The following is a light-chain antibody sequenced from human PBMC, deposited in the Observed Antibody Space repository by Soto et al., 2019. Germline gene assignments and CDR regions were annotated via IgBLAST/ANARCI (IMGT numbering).Light chain of an antibody. CDR1: QSVSNSY. V-gene: IGKV3-20*01. CDR3: QQYGSSVLT. Sequence: EIVLTQSPGTVSLSPGERATLSCRASQSVSNSYLAWYQQKPGQAPRLLIYDASSRAPGIPDRFSGSGSGTDFTLTISRLEPEDFAVYYCQQYGSSVLTFGGGTKVEIK. J-gene: IGKJ4*01. CDR2: DAS.